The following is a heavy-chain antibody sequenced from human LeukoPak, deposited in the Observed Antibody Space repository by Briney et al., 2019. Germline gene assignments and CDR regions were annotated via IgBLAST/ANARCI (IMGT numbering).Heavy chain of an antibody. D-gene: IGHD3-9*01. Sequence: ASETLSLTCTVSGGSISSYYWSWIRQPPGKGLEWIGYIYYSGSTNYNPSLKSRVTISVGTSKNQFSLELSSVTAADTAVYYCARDHRSIQYYDILTGYYRDDAFDIWGQGTMVTVSS. V-gene: IGHV4-59*01. J-gene: IGHJ3*02. CDR2: IYYSGST. CDR1: GGSISSYY. CDR3: ARDHRSIQYYDILTGYYRDDAFDI.